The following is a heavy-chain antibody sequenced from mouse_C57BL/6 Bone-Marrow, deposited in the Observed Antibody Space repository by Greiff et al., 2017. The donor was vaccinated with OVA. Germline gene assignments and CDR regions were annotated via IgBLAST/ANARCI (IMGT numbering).Heavy chain of an antibody. Sequence: VQLQQPGTELVKPGASVKLTCKASGYTFTSYWMHWVKQRPGQGLEWIGNINPSNGGTNYNEKFKSKATLTVDKSSSTAYMQLSSLTSEDSAVYYCARIPYGTRYFDYWGQGTTLTVSS. J-gene: IGHJ2*01. D-gene: IGHD1-1*01. CDR3: ARIPYGTRYFDY. V-gene: IGHV1-53*01. CDR1: GYTFTSYW. CDR2: INPSNGGT.